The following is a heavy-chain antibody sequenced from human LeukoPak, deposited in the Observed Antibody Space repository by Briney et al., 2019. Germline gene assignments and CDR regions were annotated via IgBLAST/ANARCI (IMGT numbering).Heavy chain of an antibody. J-gene: IGHJ5*02. CDR2: ISSSGNTK. Sequence: TGGSLRLSCVASGFTFSSYEMNWVRQAPGKGLECVSYISSSGNTKKYADSVKGRFTISRDNAKNSLYLQMNSLRAEDTAVYYCARIAGRYQLPNWFDPWGQGTLVTVSS. CDR1: GFTFSSYE. CDR3: ARIAGRYQLPNWFDP. D-gene: IGHD6-19*01. V-gene: IGHV3-48*03.